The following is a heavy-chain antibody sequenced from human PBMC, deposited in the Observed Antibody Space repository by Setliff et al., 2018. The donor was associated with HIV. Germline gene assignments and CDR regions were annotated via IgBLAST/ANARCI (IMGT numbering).Heavy chain of an antibody. CDR3: ARDRSDYYNLPGYFDH. D-gene: IGHD3-3*01. J-gene: IGHJ4*02. CDR2: IYYSGST. Sequence: PSETLSLPCTVSGGSISSGTYYWSWIRQHPGKGLGWIGYIYYSGSTYYNPSLKSRVTISVDTSRNQFSLKLSSVTAADTAVYYCARDRSDYYNLPGYFDHWGQGTPVTVSS. V-gene: IGHV4-31*03. CDR1: GGSISSGTYY.